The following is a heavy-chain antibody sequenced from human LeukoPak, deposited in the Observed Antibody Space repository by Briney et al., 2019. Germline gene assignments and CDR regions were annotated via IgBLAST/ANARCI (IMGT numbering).Heavy chain of an antibody. J-gene: IGHJ4*02. CDR2: ISYDGSNK. V-gene: IGHV3-30*04. CDR1: GFTFSSYA. CDR3: ARWGDGRPKLDY. D-gene: IGHD5-24*01. Sequence: GRPLRLSCAASGFTFSSYAMHWVRQAPGKGLEWVAVISYDGSNKYYADSVKGRFTISRDNSKNTLYLQMNSLRAEDTAVYYCARWGDGRPKLDYWGQGTLVTVSS.